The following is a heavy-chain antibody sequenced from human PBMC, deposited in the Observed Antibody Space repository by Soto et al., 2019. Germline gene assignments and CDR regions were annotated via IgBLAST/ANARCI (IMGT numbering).Heavy chain of an antibody. CDR1: GCCLTRNA. CDR2: ISTYSGDP. V-gene: IGHV1-18*04. D-gene: IGHD3-16*01. Sequence: SGTVSCNASGCCLTRNAIALVRLDPGQGLEWMGWISTYSGDPNYAQKFQGRVTMTTDTSTNTAYMELRSLRSDDTAVYYCAGVWGSYKGHSGGAGFDPWGQGTLVTVSS. J-gene: IGHJ5*01. CDR3: AGVWGSYKGHSGGAGFDP.